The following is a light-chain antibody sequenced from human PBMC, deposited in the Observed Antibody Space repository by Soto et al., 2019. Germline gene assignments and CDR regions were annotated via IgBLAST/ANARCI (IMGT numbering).Light chain of an antibody. V-gene: IGKV1-5*03. CDR1: QSISSL. Sequence: DIQMTQSPSTLSASVGDRVTISCRASQSISSLVAWYQQQSGKGPKLLIYKASHLESGVPSRFSGSGSGTEFTLTISSLQPGDFATYYCQHYNTYPWTFGHGTKVDIK. CDR2: KAS. CDR3: QHYNTYPWT. J-gene: IGKJ1*01.